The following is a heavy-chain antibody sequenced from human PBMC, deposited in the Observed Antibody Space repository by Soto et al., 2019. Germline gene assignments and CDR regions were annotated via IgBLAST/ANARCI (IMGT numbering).Heavy chain of an antibody. Sequence: QVQLVQSGSEVKKPGSSVRVSCKASGVSSNTYAVSWVRQAPGQGLEWMGGIIPMFGTTNYAEKFQGRVTITADASTSTANMELNNLRFDDTALYYCARGRLVVVPDGTPSYSYDMDVWGQGTTVTGSS. CDR3: ARGRLVVVPDGTPSYSYDMDV. J-gene: IGHJ6*02. CDR1: GVSSNTYA. V-gene: IGHV1-69*01. D-gene: IGHD6-13*01. CDR2: IIPMFGTT.